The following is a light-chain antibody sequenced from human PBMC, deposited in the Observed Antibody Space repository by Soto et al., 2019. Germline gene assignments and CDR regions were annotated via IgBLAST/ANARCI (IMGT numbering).Light chain of an antibody. CDR1: QSVSSSY. V-gene: IGKV3-20*01. Sequence: ETVLTQSPGTLSLSPGERATLSCRAIQSVSSSYLAWYQQKPGQAPRLLIYGASSRATGIPDRFSGSGSGTDFTLTISRLEPEDFAVYYCQQYGSSPLTFGGGTKVDIK. CDR2: GAS. J-gene: IGKJ4*01. CDR3: QQYGSSPLT.